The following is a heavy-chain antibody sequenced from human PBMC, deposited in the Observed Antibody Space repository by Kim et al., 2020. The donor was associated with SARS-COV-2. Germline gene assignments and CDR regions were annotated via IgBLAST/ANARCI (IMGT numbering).Heavy chain of an antibody. CDR1: GFTFSNYD. V-gene: IGHV3-13*01. J-gene: IGHJ6*03. CDR3: IRGPGARPNYFYYYMDV. D-gene: IGHD6-6*01. CDR2: IGLAGDT. Sequence: GGSLRLSCAASGFTFSNYDMHWVRQATGKGLEWVSGIGLAGDTYYPDSVKGRFTVSREDAKNSLYLQLNSLTAGDTAVYYCIRGPGARPNYFYYYMDVWGKGTTVTVSS.